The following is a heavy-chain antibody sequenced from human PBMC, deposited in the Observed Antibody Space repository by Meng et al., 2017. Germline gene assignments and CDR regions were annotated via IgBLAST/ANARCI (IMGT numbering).Heavy chain of an antibody. J-gene: IGHJ4*02. D-gene: IGHD6-19*01. CDR3: ARTYSSGWYDEDY. Sequence: QVHLVQSGAEWSKPGAPVKDSCKASGYTFTGYYMNWVRQDPGQGLEWMGWINPNSGGTNYAQKFQGRVTMTRDTSISTAYMELSRLRSDDTAVYYCARTYSSGWYDEDYWGQGTLVTVSS. CDR2: INPNSGGT. CDR1: GYTFTGYY. V-gene: IGHV1-2*02.